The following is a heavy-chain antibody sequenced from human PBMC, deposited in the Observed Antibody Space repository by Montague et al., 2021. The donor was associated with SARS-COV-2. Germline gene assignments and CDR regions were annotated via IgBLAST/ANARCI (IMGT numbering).Heavy chain of an antibody. J-gene: IGHJ4*02. CDR3: AKDKGVAYYFDH. V-gene: IGHV3-23*01. Sequence: SLRLSCAASGITFSNYAMSWVRQASGKGLEWVSAISSSGGSTYYADSVKGRSTISRDNSKNTLYLQMNSLRAGDTAVYYCAKDKGVAYYFDHWGQGTLVTVSS. D-gene: IGHD2-15*01. CDR2: ISSSGGST. CDR1: GITFSNYA.